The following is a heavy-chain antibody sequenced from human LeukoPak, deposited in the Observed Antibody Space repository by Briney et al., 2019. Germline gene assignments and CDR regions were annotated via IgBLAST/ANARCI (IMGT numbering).Heavy chain of an antibody. J-gene: IGHJ4*02. CDR1: GGSFSGYY. CDR2: INHSGST. Sequence: SETLSLTCAVYGGSFSGYYWSWIRQPPGKGLEWIGEINHSGSTNYNPSLKSRVTISVDTSKNQFSLKLSSVTAADTAVYYCARGPLLFCSGTSCYPRNDYWGQGTLVTVSS. CDR3: ARGPLLFCSGTSCYPRNDY. V-gene: IGHV4-34*01. D-gene: IGHD2-2*01.